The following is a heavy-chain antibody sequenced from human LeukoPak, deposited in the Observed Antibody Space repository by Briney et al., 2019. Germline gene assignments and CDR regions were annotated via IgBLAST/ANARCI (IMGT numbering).Heavy chain of an antibody. V-gene: IGHV1-18*01. CDR2: ISAYNGNT. D-gene: IGHD3-22*01. J-gene: IGHJ3*02. Sequence: ASVKVSCKASGYTFTSYGISWVRRAPGQGLEWMGWISAYNGNTNYAQKLQGRVTMTTDTSTSTAYMELRSLRSDDTAVYYCARAAPVTYYYDSSGYSNLNAFDIWGQGTMVTVSS. CDR3: ARAAPVTYYYDSSGYSNLNAFDI. CDR1: GYTFTSYG.